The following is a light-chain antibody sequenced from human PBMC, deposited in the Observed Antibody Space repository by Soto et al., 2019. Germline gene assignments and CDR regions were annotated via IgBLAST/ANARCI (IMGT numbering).Light chain of an antibody. J-gene: IGKJ1*01. CDR2: GAS. Sequence: EIGLTQSPGTLSLSPGERATLSCRASQSVSNNYLAWYQQKPGQAPRLLIYGASNRATGIPDRFSGSGSGTDFTLTISRLEPEDFAVYYCQQGDTSPGTFGQGTKVDIK. CDR1: QSVSNNY. V-gene: IGKV3-20*01. CDR3: QQGDTSPGT.